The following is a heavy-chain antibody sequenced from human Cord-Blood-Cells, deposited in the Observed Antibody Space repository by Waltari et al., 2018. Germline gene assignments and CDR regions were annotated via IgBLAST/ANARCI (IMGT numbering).Heavy chain of an antibody. V-gene: IGHV1-69*01. Sequence: QVQLVQSGAEVKKPGSSVKVSCKSSGGTFSSYAISWVRQAPGQGLEWMGGIIPIFGTANYAQKCQGGVTITADESTSTAYMELSSLRSEDTAVYYCARNKYGSGSYPLYYYYGMDVWGQGTTVTVSS. D-gene: IGHD3-10*01. CDR2: IIPIFGTA. J-gene: IGHJ6*02. CDR1: GGTFSSYA. CDR3: ARNKYGSGSYPLYYYYGMDV.